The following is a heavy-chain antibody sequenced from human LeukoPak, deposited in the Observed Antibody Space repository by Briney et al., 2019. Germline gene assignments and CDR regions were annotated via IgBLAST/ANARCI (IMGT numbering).Heavy chain of an antibody. CDR1: GGSISSYY. D-gene: IGHD6-19*01. CDR2: IYYSGST. Sequence: PSETLSLTCTVSGGSISSYYWSWIRQPPGKGLEWIGYIYYSGSTNYNPSLKSRVTISVDTSKNQFSLKLSSVTAADTAVYYCARADIRAIASSGWYGFDYWGQGTLVTVSS. J-gene: IGHJ4*02. V-gene: IGHV4-59*01. CDR3: ARADIRAIASSGWYGFDY.